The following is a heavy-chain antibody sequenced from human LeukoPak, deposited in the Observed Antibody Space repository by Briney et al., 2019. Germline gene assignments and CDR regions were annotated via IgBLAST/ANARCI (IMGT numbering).Heavy chain of an antibody. Sequence: SSETLSLTCAVYGGSFSGYYWSWIRQPPGKGLEWIGEINHSGSTNYNPSLKSRVTISVDTSKNQFSLKLSSVTAADTAVYYCARNFGHPAKTIGRYWGQGTLVTVSS. CDR1: GGSFSGYY. CDR3: ARNFGHPAKTIGRY. J-gene: IGHJ4*02. V-gene: IGHV4-34*01. D-gene: IGHD3/OR15-3a*01. CDR2: INHSGST.